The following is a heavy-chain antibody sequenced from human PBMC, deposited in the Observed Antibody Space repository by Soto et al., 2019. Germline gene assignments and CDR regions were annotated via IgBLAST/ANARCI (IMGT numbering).Heavy chain of an antibody. CDR2: ISGYSGNT. V-gene: IGHV1-18*04. D-gene: IGHD1-26*01. J-gene: IGHJ4*02. CDR3: ASEVGATLRIWDY. CDR1: GYSFTSHD. Sequence: QIQLVQSGAEVKKSGASVKVSCKASGYSFTSHDINWVRQAPGQGLEWMGWISGYSGNTDYSQKFQVRLTVTTDTSTSTAYMELRSLRSDDTAVYYCASEVGATLRIWDYWGQGTLVTVSS.